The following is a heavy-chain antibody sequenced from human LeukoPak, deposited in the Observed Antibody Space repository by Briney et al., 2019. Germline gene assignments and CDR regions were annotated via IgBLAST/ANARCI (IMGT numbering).Heavy chain of an antibody. V-gene: IGHV3-66*01. Sequence: PGGSLRLSCAASGFTVSSNYMSWVRQAPGKVLEWVSVIYSGGSTYYADSVKGRFTISRDNSKNTLYLQMNSLRAEDTAVYYGARAVDYGDFYPSPFDYWGQGTLVTVSS. D-gene: IGHD4-17*01. CDR2: IYSGGST. CDR3: ARAVDYGDFYPSPFDY. J-gene: IGHJ4*02. CDR1: GFTVSSNY.